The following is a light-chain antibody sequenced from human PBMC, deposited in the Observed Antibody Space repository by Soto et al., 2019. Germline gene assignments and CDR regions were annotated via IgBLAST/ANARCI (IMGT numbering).Light chain of an antibody. CDR2: GAS. J-gene: IGKJ1*01. Sequence: EIVLTQSPDPLSVSTGERATLSCGASQSVTNNLAWYQQKPGQSPRLLIYGASTRTIAIPARFSGSGSGTDFTLTISRRQSEDFAVYYCQQYNNWPRTFGQGTKVDIK. V-gene: IGKV3-15*01. CDR3: QQYNNWPRT. CDR1: QSVTNN.